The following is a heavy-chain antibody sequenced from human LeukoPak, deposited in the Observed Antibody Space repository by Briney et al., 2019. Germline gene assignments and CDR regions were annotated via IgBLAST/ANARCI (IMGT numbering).Heavy chain of an antibody. CDR3: VKDPTGTYTLDY. CDR1: GFTFSNYA. CDR2: ISDDGSRQ. J-gene: IGHJ4*02. D-gene: IGHD3-10*01. Sequence: HPGGSLRLSCAATGFTFSNYAIHWGPQAPGKGLGGLAFISDDGSRQHYAHSVKGRFTISTDNSKNTLNRQMNCLGAEEPSWYNGVKDPTGTYTLDYWGQGTLVTVSS. V-gene: IGHV3-30-3*01.